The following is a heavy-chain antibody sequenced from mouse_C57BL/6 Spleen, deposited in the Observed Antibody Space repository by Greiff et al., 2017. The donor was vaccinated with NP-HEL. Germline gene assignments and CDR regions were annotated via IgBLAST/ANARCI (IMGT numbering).Heavy chain of an antibody. J-gene: IGHJ4*01. Sequence: QVQLQQPGAELVRPGSSVKLSCKASGYTFTSYWMDWVKQRPGQGLEWIGNIYPSDSETHYNQKFKDKATLTVDKSSSTAYMQLSSLTSEDSAVYYCARFGDEGYAMDYWGQGTSVTVSS. CDR3: ARFGDEGYAMDY. V-gene: IGHV1-61*01. D-gene: IGHD3-1*01. CDR1: GYTFTSYW. CDR2: IYPSDSET.